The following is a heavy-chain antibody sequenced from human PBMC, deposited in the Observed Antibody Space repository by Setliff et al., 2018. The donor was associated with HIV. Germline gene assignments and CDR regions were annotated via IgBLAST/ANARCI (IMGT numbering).Heavy chain of an antibody. D-gene: IGHD3-10*01. CDR3: ARDRRITVVRGPDN. J-gene: IGHJ4*02. CDR2: IHRTGNAQ. Sequence: HPGGSLRLSCAASGFSFSSFAFHWVRRSPGKGLEWVAFIHRTGNAQYYADSVRGRFTVSRDNSGNTVYLEMRDLRPDDAAIYYCARDRRITVVRGPDNWGQGTPVTVSS. CDR1: GFSFSSFA. V-gene: IGHV3-30*02.